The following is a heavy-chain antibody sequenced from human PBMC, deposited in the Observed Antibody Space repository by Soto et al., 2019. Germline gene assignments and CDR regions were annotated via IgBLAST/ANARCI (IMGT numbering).Heavy chain of an antibody. Sequence: DVQLVESGGGLIQPGESLRLSCAAFGFTISGKKYVAWVRQAPGKGLEWVSALYDLDGSFYAASVKGRFTTTSDSSKTTVYLKRNDLRHDKTAVYYCATGHEREHAYDVWGQGTTVTVSS. CDR3: ATGHEREHAYDV. J-gene: IGHJ3*01. CDR1: GFTISGKKY. D-gene: IGHD1-1*01. CDR2: LYDLDGS. V-gene: IGHV3-53*01.